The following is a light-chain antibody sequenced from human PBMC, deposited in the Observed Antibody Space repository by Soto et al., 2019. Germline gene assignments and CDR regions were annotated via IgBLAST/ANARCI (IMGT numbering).Light chain of an antibody. CDR1: SSDVGSYNL. CDR2: EGS. Sequence: QSALTQPASVSGSPGQSITISCTGSSSDVGSYNLVSWYQQHPGKAPKLMIYEGSKRPSGVSNRFSGSKSGNTASLTISGLQAEDEADYYCCSYAGIGSPVVFGGGTKLTVL. CDR3: CSYAGIGSPVV. J-gene: IGLJ2*01. V-gene: IGLV2-23*01.